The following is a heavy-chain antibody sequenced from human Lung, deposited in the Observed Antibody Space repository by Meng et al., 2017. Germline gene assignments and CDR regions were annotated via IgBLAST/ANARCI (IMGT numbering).Heavy chain of an antibody. CDR3: VRRTYSSGWYFDY. Sequence: VQQQRWGAGLLKPSELLSLTCAVYGGSFSGYYWSWIRQPPGKGLEWIGEIIDSGSTNYNPSLKSRVTISVDTSKNQFSLRVTSVTAADRAVYYCVRRTYSSGWYFDYWGQGTLVTSPQ. V-gene: IGHV4-34*02. J-gene: IGHJ4*02. D-gene: IGHD6-19*01. CDR2: IIDSGST. CDR1: GGSFSGYY.